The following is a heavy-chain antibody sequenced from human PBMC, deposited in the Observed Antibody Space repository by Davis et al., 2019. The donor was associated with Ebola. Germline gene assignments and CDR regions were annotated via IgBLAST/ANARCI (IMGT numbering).Heavy chain of an antibody. D-gene: IGHD5-12*01. CDR1: GYTFTGYY. CDR3: AREVDVVASGFDY. Sequence: ASVKVSCKASGYTFTGYYMHWVRQAPGQGLEWMGWINPNSGGTNYAQKFQGRVTMTRDTSISTAYMELRSLRSDDTAVYYCAREVDVVASGFDYWGQGTLVTVSS. CDR2: INPNSGGT. J-gene: IGHJ4*02. V-gene: IGHV1-2*02.